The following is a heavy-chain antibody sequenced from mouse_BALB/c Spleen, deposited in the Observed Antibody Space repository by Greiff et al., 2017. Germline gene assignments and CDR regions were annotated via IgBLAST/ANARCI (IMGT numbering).Heavy chain of an antibody. CDR3: ARDHDDDDCWFDY. D-gene: IGHD2-4*01. V-gene: IGHV1-39*01. Sequence: VQLQQSGPELVKPGASVKISCKASGYSFTSYSMNWVKQSPGKGLEWIGNINPYYGGTSYNQKFKGKATLTVDKSSSTAYMQLTSLTSEDSAVYYCARDHDDDDCWFDYWGQGTPVTVSA. J-gene: IGHJ3*01. CDR2: INPYYGGT. CDR1: GYSFTSYS.